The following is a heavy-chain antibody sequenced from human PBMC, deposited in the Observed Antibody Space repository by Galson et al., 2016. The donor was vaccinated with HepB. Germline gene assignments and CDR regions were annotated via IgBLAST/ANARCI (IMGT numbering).Heavy chain of an antibody. CDR3: ATYKRREGYNDY. J-gene: IGHJ4*02. Sequence: SVKVSCKASGGTFSSYAISWVRQVPGQGLEWMGGIIPMFGTADYAQKFQGRVTITADESTSTAYMELSSLSSDDTAIYYCATYKRREGYNDYWGQGTLVTVSS. CDR2: IIPMFGTA. D-gene: IGHD5-24*01. CDR1: GGTFSSYA. V-gene: IGHV1-69*13.